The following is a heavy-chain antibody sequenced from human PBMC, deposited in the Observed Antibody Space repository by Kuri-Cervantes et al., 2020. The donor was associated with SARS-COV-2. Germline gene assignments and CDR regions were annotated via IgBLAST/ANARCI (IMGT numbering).Heavy chain of an antibody. CDR2: IWYDGSNK. CDR3: ARALYGGRLDYSPTSGYYYEGMDV. J-gene: IGHJ6*02. Sequence: GESLKISCAASGFTFSSYGMHWVRQAPGKGLEWVAVIWYDGSNKYYADSAKGRFTISRDNSKNTLYLQMNSLRAEDTAVYFCARALYGGRLDYSPTSGYYYEGMDVWGQGTVVTVSS. V-gene: IGHV3-33*08. CDR1: GFTFSSYG. D-gene: IGHD3-9*01.